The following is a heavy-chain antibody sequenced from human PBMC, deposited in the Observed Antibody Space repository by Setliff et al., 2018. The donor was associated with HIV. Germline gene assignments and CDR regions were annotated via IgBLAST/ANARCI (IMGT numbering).Heavy chain of an antibody. D-gene: IGHD3-22*01. CDR3: GREVVIAAIGSLDL. CDR2: INPNSGDT. Sequence: SVKVSCKAYGYIFSDYYIHWVRQAPGQGLEWMGWINPNSGDTKYSERFQGRVTMTRDTSMGAIFIELRSLTSADTAVYYCGREVVIAAIGSLDLWGQGTLVTVSS. CDR1: GYIFSDYY. V-gene: IGHV1-2*02. J-gene: IGHJ4*02.